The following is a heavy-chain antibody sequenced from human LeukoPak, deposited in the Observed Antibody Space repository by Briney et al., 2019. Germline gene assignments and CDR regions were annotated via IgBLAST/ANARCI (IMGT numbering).Heavy chain of an antibody. CDR2: IYYSGST. CDR3: ARERDYGDYIRRRPLYYYYGMDV. CDR1: GGSISSYY. D-gene: IGHD4-17*01. V-gene: IGHV4-59*12. Sequence: PSETLSLTCTVSGGSISSYYWSWIRQPPGKGLEWIGYIYYSGSTNYNPSLKSRVTISVDTSKNQFSLKLSSVTAADTAVYYCARERDYGDYIRRRPLYYYYGMDVWGQGTTVTVSS. J-gene: IGHJ6*02.